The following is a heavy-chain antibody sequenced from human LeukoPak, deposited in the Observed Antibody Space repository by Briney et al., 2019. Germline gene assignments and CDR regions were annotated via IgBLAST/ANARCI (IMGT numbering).Heavy chain of an antibody. CDR3: ARVIAAAGVYYFDY. J-gene: IGHJ4*02. CDR1: GGSISSGGYY. V-gene: IGHV4-31*03. Sequence: SETLSLTCTVSGGSISSGGYYWSWIRQHPGKGLEWIGYIYYSGSTYYNPSLKSRVTISVDTSKNQFSLKLSSVTAADTAVYYCARVIAAAGVYYFDYWGQGTLVTVSS. D-gene: IGHD6-13*01. CDR2: IYYSGST.